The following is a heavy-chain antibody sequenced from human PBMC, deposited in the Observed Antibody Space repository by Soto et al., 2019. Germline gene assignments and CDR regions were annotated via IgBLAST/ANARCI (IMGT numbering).Heavy chain of an antibody. V-gene: IGHV3-21*06. J-gene: IGHJ5*02. CDR1: GFTFSPYS. Sequence: EVQLVESGGGLVKPGGSLRLSCAASGFTFSPYSMNWVRQAPGKGLEWFSSISSRNSYKYYADSVKGRFTISRDNAKNPLYLQRDSVRAEDSAVYYCARASLFAVVGTDWFDPWGQGTLVTVSS. D-gene: IGHD6-19*01. CDR2: ISSRNSYK. CDR3: ARASLFAVVGTDWFDP.